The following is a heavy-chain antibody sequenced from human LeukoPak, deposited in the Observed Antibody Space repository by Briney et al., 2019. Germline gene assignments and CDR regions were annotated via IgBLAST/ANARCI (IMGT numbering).Heavy chain of an antibody. V-gene: IGHV4-59*01. D-gene: IGHD3-10*01. CDR2: IYYSGST. J-gene: IGHJ4*02. Sequence: PSETLSLTCTVSGDPINSYYWSWLRQPPGKGLEWIGYIYYSGSTNYNSSLKSRVTMSLDTSKNQFSLKLNSVTAADTAVYYCAREVPDYYGSGQLDYWGQGTLVTVSS. CDR3: AREVPDYYGSGQLDY. CDR1: GDPINSYY.